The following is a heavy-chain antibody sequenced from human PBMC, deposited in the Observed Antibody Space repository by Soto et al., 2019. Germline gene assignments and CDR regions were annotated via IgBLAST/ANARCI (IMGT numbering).Heavy chain of an antibody. V-gene: IGHV3-15*07. J-gene: IGHJ6*02. CDR1: GFTFSNAW. CDR2: IKSKTGGGTT. CDR3: TTFVCSSPYHYYRMYV. D-gene: IGHD6-6*01. Sequence: GGSLRLSCAASGFTFSNAWMNWVRQAPGKGLEWVGRIKSKTGGGTTDYAAPVKGRFTISRDDSKNTLYLQMNSLKTEDTAVYYCTTFVCSSPYHYYRMYVWGQGSTVPGS.